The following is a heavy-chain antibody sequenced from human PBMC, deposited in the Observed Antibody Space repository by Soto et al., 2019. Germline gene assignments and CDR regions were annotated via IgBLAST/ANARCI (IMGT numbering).Heavy chain of an antibody. D-gene: IGHD3-22*01. V-gene: IGHV3-23*01. J-gene: IGHJ6*02. CDR1: GFTFSSYA. Sequence: EVQLLESGGGLVQPGGSLRLSCAASGFTFSSYAMSWVRQAPGKGLEWVSTISGSGGSTYYADSVKGRFTISRDNSKNTLYLQMSSMRAEDTAVYYCATDLRRVSSVIYGMDVWGQGTTVTVSS. CDR3: ATDLRRVSSVIYGMDV. CDR2: ISGSGGST.